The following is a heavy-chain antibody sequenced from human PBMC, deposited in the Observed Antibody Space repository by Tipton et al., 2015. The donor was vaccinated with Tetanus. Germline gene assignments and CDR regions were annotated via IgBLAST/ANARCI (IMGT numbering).Heavy chain of an antibody. CDR3: AKPDSSGYYYYFDY. CDR2: IYSGGSGT. Sequence: SLRLSCAASGFTFSSYAMSWVRQAPGKGLEWVSVIYSGGSGTYYADSVKGRFTISRDNSKNTLYLQMNSLRAEDTAVYYCAKPDSSGYYYYFDYWGQGTLVTVSS. D-gene: IGHD3-22*01. V-gene: IGHV3-23*03. CDR1: GFTFSSYA. J-gene: IGHJ4*02.